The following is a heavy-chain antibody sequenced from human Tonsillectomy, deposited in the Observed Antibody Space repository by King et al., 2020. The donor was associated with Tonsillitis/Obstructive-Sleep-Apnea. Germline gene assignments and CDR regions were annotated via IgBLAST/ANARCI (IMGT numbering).Heavy chain of an antibody. CDR1: GFTFGTYW. CDR2: IKQDGNEK. J-gene: IGHJ4*02. Sequence: QLVQSGGGLVQPGGSLRLSCAASGFTFGTYWMSWVRQAPGKGLEWVANIKQDGNEKYYVNFVKDRFNISRDNAKNSLSLQMNNLRAEDTAVYFCAREYCSGGSCYRIFQCWGQGTLVTVSS. V-gene: IGHV3-7*04. D-gene: IGHD2-15*01. CDR3: AREYCSGGSCYRIFQC.